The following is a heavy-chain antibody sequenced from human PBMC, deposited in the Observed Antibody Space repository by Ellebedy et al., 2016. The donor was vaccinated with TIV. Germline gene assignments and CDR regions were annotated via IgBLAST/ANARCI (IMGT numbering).Heavy chain of an antibody. Sequence: SETLSLTXTVSGGSVSSGSGTNHNYFWSWIRQPPGRGLEWIGEGDHRGATNYNPSLVSRVTISVDRSKNQISMEVKSVTAADTGVYFCARGRSHEYWSGHYDNGFDYWGQGSLVTVSS. CDR2: GDHRGAT. CDR1: GGSVSSGSGTNHNYF. V-gene: IGHV4-61*01. J-gene: IGHJ4*02. D-gene: IGHD3-3*01. CDR3: ARGRSHEYWSGHYDNGFDY.